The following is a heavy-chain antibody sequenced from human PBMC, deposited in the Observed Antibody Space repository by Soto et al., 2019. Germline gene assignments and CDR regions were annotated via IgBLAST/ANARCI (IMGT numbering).Heavy chain of an antibody. J-gene: IGHJ4*02. CDR2: IIPMFVTA. D-gene: IGHD5-12*01. CDR1: GGTFSTYA. V-gene: IGHV1-69*05. CDR3: XXXXQLWLRRINNGYSG. Sequence: QVQLVQSGAEVKKPESSVKVSCKAPGGTFSTYAISWVRQAPGQGLEWMGGIIPMFVTANYAQRFQDRVTXXXXXXXXXXXXXXXXXXXXXXXXXXXXXXXQLWLRRINNGYSGWGQGTLVTV.